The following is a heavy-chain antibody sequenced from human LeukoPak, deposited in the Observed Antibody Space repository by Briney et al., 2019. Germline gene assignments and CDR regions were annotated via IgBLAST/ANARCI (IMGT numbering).Heavy chain of an antibody. D-gene: IGHD6-6*01. CDR3: ASSWIAARPIDY. Sequence: SETLSLTCAVYGGSFSGYYWSWIRQPPGKGLEWIGEINHSGSTNYNPSLKSRVTISVDTSKYQFSLKLSSVTAADTAVYYCASSWIAARPIDYWGQGTLVTVSS. V-gene: IGHV4-34*01. J-gene: IGHJ4*02. CDR2: INHSGST. CDR1: GGSFSGYY.